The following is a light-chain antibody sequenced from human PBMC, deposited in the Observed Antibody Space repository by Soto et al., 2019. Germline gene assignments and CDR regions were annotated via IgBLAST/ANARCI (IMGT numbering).Light chain of an antibody. Sequence: QSVLTQPPSVSGSLGQSVTISCTGNSSDVGGSNRVSWYQQPPGTAPKFMIYEVSNRPSGVPDRFSGSRSGNTASLTISGLQAEDEADYYCSSYSGTSTYVFGTGTKVTVL. CDR3: SSYSGTSTYV. J-gene: IGLJ1*01. V-gene: IGLV2-18*02. CDR2: EVS. CDR1: SSDVGGSNR.